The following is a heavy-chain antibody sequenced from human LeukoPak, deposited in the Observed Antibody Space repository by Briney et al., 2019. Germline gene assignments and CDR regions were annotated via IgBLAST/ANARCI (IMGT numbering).Heavy chain of an antibody. V-gene: IGHV4-34*01. CDR2: INHSGST. D-gene: IGHD6-19*01. CDR1: GGSFSGYY. CDR3: ARRRAVLGSGWYAY. J-gene: IGHJ4*02. Sequence: TSETLSLTCAVYGGSFSGYYWSWIRQPPGKGLEWIGEINHSGSTNYNPSLKSRVTISVDTSKNQFSLKLSSVTAADTAVYYCARRRAVLGSGWYAYWGQGTLVTVSS.